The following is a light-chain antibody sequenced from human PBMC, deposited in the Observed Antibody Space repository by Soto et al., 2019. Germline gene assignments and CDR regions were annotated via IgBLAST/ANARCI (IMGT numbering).Light chain of an antibody. Sequence: DIYMTQSPSSLSASVGDRVIITCRASQNINNRLGWFQQKAGKARKSLIYRAANLQTGVPSRFIGSGSGTEFTPTINNLQPEDFATYFCQQYEDYPLSLGGGTRVDIK. V-gene: IGKV1-16*01. CDR1: QNINNR. CDR2: RAA. J-gene: IGKJ4*01. CDR3: QQYEDYPLS.